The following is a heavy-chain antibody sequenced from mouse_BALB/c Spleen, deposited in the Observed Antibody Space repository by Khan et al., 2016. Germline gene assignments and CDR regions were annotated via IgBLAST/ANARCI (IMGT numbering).Heavy chain of an antibody. J-gene: IGHJ4*01. CDR2: ISYDGSN. Sequence: EVQLQESGPGLVKPSQSLSLTCSVSGYSITSGYYWNWIRQFPGNKLEWMGYISYDGSNNYNPSLKNRISITRDTSKNQFFLKLNSVTTEDTATXYCASETPHYAMDYWGQGTSVTVSS. CDR3: ASETPHYAMDY. CDR1: GYSITSGYY. V-gene: IGHV3-6*02.